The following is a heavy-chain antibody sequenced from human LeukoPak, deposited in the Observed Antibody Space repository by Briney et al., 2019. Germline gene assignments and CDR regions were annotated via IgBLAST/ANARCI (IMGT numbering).Heavy chain of an antibody. D-gene: IGHD2-15*01. CDR2: INPNSGGT. J-gene: IGHJ4*02. Sequence: GASVKVSCKTSGYTFTGYYMHWVRQAPGQGLEWMGWINPNSGGTNYAQKFQGRVTMTRDTSISTAYMELSRLRSDDTAVYYCARARAAVGYCSGGSCYFLDYWGQGTLVTVSS. CDR3: ARARAAVGYCSGGSCYFLDY. V-gene: IGHV1-2*02. CDR1: GYTFTGYY.